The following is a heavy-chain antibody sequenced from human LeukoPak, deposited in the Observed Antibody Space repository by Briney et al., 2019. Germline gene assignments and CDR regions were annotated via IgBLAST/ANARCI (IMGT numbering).Heavy chain of an antibody. V-gene: IGHV4-59*01. CDR2: IYYSGST. CDR3: ARESPGVNFDY. J-gene: IGHJ4*02. CDR1: GGSISSYY. D-gene: IGHD2-21*01. Sequence: PSETLSLTCTVSGGSISSYYWSWIRQPPGKGLEWIGYIYYSGSTNYNPSLKSRVTISVDTSKNQSSLKLSSVTAADTAVYYCARESPGVNFDYWGQGTLVTVSS.